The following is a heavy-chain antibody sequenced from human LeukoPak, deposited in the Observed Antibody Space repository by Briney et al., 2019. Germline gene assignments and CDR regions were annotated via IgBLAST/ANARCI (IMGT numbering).Heavy chain of an antibody. CDR3: ARFKLAGTPFDY. V-gene: IGHV1-8*01. Sequence: ASVKVSYKASGYTFTSYDINWVRQATGQGLEWMGWMNPNSGNTGYAQKFQGRVTMTRDMSTSTVYMELSSLRSEDTAVYYCARFKLAGTPFDYWGQGTLVTVSS. CDR2: MNPNSGNT. CDR1: GYTFTSYD. D-gene: IGHD6-19*01. J-gene: IGHJ4*02.